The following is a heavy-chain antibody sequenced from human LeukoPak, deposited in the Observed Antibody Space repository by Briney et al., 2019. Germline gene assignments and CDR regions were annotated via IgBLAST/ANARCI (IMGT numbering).Heavy chain of an antibody. J-gene: IGHJ4*02. CDR1: GFTFSGST. D-gene: IGHD6-19*01. Sequence: HPGGSLRLSCAASGFTFSGSTMHWVRQASGKGLEWVGRIRSKPNNYATAYAASVKGRFTISRDDSKNTAYLQMNSLKTGDTAVYYCTTLSIAVAGPVDYWGQGTLVTVSS. CDR2: IRSKPNNYAT. CDR3: TTLSIAVAGPVDY. V-gene: IGHV3-73*01.